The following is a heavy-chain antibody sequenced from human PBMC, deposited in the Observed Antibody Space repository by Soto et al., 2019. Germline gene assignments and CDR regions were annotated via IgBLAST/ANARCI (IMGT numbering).Heavy chain of an antibody. CDR2: SYYSGST. Sequence: SETLSHTCTVSGGSISSGDYYLRRIRQPPGKGLEWIGYSYYSGSTYYNPSLKSRVTISAHTSKNQFSLKLSSVTAADTAVYYCARDAPQYCSGGSCYSSPFDYWGQGTLVTVSS. D-gene: IGHD2-15*01. J-gene: IGHJ4*02. V-gene: IGHV4-30-4*01. CDR3: ARDAPQYCSGGSCYSSPFDY. CDR1: GGSISSGDYY.